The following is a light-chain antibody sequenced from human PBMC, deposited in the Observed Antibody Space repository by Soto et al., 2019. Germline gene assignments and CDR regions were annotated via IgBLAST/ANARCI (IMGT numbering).Light chain of an antibody. CDR1: QFVSTR. CDR3: QEYFHWPPGM. Sequence: EIVLTQSPATLSLSPGERATLSCRASQFVSTRLAWYQQRPGQVPRLLIYDTSTRAPGISARFSGSGSGTEFTLTISSLQSEDFAVYFCQEYFHWPPGMFGPGTTVDIK. J-gene: IGKJ1*01. V-gene: IGKV3-15*01. CDR2: DTS.